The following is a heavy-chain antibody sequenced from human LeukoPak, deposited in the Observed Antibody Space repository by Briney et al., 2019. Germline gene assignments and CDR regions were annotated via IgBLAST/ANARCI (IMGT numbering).Heavy chain of an antibody. J-gene: IGHJ4*02. Sequence: PSETLSLTCTVSGGSISTYYWSWIRQPPGKGLEWIGYIYYSGSTNYNPSLKSRVTMSVDTSKNQFSLKLSSVTAADTAVYYCARDHHYDFWSGAMDYWGQGTLVTVSS. V-gene: IGHV4-59*12. D-gene: IGHD3-3*01. CDR3: ARDHHYDFWSGAMDY. CDR1: GGSISTYY. CDR2: IYYSGST.